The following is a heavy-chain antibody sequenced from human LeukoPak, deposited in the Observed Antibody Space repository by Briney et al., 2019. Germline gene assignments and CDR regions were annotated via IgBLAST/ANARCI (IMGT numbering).Heavy chain of an antibody. D-gene: IGHD2-2*01. CDR2: ISDSSRHI. Sequence: GGSLRLSCAASGFTFSRYSVNWVRQAPGKGLEWVSCISDSSRHIYYADSVKGRFTISRDNAKSSASLQMNSLRVDDTAVYYCARAYTSGDYLDYWGQGTLVTVSS. CDR3: ARAYTSGDYLDY. V-gene: IGHV3-21*01. J-gene: IGHJ4*02. CDR1: GFTFSRYS.